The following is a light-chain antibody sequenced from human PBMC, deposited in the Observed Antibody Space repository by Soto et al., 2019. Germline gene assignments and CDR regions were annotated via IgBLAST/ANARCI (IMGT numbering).Light chain of an antibody. CDR2: TAS. CDR1: QDIAIY. Sequence: DIQLTQPPASLSSSIGDRVTFTCRASQDIAIYLAWYQQKPGEAPNLLIHTASTLHGGVPSRFSGSGSGTDFTLTITSLQAEDFATYYCQQTRAYPSTFGGGTKVDI. CDR3: QQTRAYPST. J-gene: IGKJ4*01. V-gene: IGKV1-9*01.